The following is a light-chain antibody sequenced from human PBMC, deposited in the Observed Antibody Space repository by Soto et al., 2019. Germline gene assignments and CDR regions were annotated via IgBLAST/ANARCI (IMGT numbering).Light chain of an antibody. CDR1: QTVSGN. J-gene: IGKJ1*01. CDR3: QQYGSSSWT. CDR2: GVS. V-gene: IGKV3-15*01. Sequence: EIVMTQSPPTLSVSPGERASLSCRASQTVSGNLAWYQQKPGQAPRLLIYGVSTRATGVPGRFSGSGSGTDFTLTISSLEPEDFAVYYCQQYGSSSWTFGQGTKVDIK.